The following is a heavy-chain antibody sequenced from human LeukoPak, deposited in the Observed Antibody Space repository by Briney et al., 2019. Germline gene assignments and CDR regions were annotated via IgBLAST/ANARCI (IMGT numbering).Heavy chain of an antibody. Sequence: SETLSLTCTVSGGSISSYYWSWIRQPPGKGLEWIGYIYYSGSTNYNPSLKSRVTISVDTSKNQFSLKLSSVTAADTAVYYCARRMPGIAVAGNNWFDPWGQGTLVTVSS. CDR1: GGSISSYY. J-gene: IGHJ5*02. D-gene: IGHD6-19*01. V-gene: IGHV4-59*08. CDR3: ARRMPGIAVAGNNWFDP. CDR2: IYYSGST.